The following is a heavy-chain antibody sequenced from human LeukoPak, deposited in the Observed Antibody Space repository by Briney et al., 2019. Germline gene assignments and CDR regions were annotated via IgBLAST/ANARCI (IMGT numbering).Heavy chain of an antibody. CDR3: ARAQDYYDSSGYLYYFDY. D-gene: IGHD3-22*01. CDR2: INAGNGNT. CDR1: GYTFTSYA. J-gene: IGHJ4*02. Sequence: AASVKVSCKASGYTFTSYAMHWVRQAPGQRLEWMGWINAGNGNTKYSQEFQGRVTITRDTSASTAYMELSSLRSEDMAVYYCARAQDYYDSSGYLYYFDYWGQGTLVTVSS. V-gene: IGHV1-3*03.